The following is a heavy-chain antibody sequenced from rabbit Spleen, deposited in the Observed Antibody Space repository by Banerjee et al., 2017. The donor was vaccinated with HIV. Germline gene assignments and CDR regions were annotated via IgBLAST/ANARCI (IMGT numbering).Heavy chain of an antibody. CDR1: GFSFSTNYY. CDR2: IDGGDGST. J-gene: IGHJ4*01. Sequence: QSLEESGGDLVKPGASLTLTCTASGFSFSTNYYMCWVRQAPGKGLEWIACIDGGDGSTYYASWVNGRFSISKTSTTVTLQMTSLTAADTATYFCARRYWTYSWAIDLWGPGTLV. CDR3: ARRYWTYSWAIDL. D-gene: IGHD1-1*01. V-gene: IGHV1S40*01.